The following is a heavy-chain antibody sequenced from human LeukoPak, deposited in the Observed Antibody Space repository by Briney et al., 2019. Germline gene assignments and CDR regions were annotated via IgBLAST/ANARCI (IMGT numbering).Heavy chain of an antibody. J-gene: IGHJ4*02. D-gene: IGHD3-22*01. Sequence: SETLSLTCTVSGGSISSSSYYWGWIRQPPGKGLEWIGSIYYSGSTYYNPSLKSRVTISVDTSKNQFSLKLSSVTAADTAVYYCARGYYDSSGYYYDFLYYFDYWGQGTLVTVSS. CDR3: ARGYYDSSGYYYDFLYYFDY. V-gene: IGHV4-39*07. CDR1: GGSISSSSYY. CDR2: IYYSGST.